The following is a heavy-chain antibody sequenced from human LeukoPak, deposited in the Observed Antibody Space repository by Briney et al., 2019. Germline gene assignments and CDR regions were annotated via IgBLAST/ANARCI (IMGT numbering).Heavy chain of an antibody. Sequence: GGSLRLSCAASGFTFSSYGMSWVRQAPGKGLEWVSAISGSGGSTYYADSVKGRSTISRDNSKSTLYLQMNSLRAEDTAVYYCARVWSSSSWMFDLWGRGTLVTVSS. CDR2: ISGSGGST. CDR1: GFTFSSYG. D-gene: IGHD6-13*01. J-gene: IGHJ2*01. CDR3: ARVWSSSSWMFDL. V-gene: IGHV3-23*01.